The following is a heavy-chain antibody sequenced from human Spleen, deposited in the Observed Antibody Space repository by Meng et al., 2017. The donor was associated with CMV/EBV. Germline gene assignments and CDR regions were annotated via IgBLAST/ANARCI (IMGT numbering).Heavy chain of an antibody. V-gene: IGHV3-48*03. D-gene: IGHD3-3*01. Sequence: GGSLRLSCAASGFTFSSHEINWVRQATGKGLEWVSYISSSGSTISYADSVKGRFTISRDNAKNSLYLQMNSLRVEDTALYYCAKGPSAGFVFSPEYWGQGTLVTVSS. CDR1: GFTFSSHE. CDR2: ISSSGSTI. J-gene: IGHJ4*02. CDR3: AKGPSAGFVFSPEY.